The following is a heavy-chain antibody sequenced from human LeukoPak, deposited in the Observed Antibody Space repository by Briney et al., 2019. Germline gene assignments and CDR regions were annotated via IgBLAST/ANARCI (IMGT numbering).Heavy chain of an antibody. CDR2: INPSGGST. V-gene: IGHV1-46*01. CDR3: ARDSAMITMILHGMDV. D-gene: IGHD3-22*01. Sequence: ASVKVSCKASGYTFTSYYMHWVRQAPGQGLEWMGIINPSGGSTSYAQKFQGRVTMTSDTSTSTVYMELSSLRSEDTGVYYCARDSAMITMILHGMDVWGQGTTVTVSS. CDR1: GYTFTSYY. J-gene: IGHJ6*02.